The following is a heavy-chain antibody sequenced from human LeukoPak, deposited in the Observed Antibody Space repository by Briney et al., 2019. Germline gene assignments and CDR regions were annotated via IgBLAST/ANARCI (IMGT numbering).Heavy chain of an antibody. CDR3: ARHSPGIAAVGNWFDP. Sequence: PSETLSLTCAVYGGSFRDYYWSWIRQPPGKGLEWIGEIYHSGSTNYNPSLKSRVTISVDKSKNQFSLKLSSVTAADTAVYYCARHSPGIAAVGNWFDPWGQGTLVTVSS. V-gene: IGHV4-34*01. D-gene: IGHD6-13*01. CDR2: IYHSGST. CDR1: GGSFRDYY. J-gene: IGHJ5*02.